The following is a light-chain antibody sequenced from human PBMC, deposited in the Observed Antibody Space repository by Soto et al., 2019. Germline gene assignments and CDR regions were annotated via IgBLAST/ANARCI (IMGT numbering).Light chain of an antibody. Sequence: ESLLTQSPATLSLSPGESATLSCRASQSVSSSSAWYQQKPGQAPRLLIYDASNRATGIPARFSGSGSGTDFTLTITALEPGDFAVYYCQQGGYWPPIAFGQGTRLEIK. CDR1: QSVSSS. V-gene: IGKV3-11*01. CDR3: QQGGYWPPIA. CDR2: DAS. J-gene: IGKJ5*01.